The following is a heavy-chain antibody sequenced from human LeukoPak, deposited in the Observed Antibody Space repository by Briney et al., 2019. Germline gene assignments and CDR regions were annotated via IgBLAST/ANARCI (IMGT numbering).Heavy chain of an antibody. D-gene: IGHD6-13*01. J-gene: IGHJ5*02. V-gene: IGHV4-30-4*01. Sequence: SETLSLTCTVSGGSISSGDYYWSWIRQPPGKGLEWIGYIYYSGSTYYNPSLKSRVTISVDTSKNQFSLKLSSVTAADAAVYYCARERGIAAAAPNWFDPWGQGTLVTVFS. CDR2: IYYSGST. CDR1: GGSISSGDYY. CDR3: ARERGIAAAAPNWFDP.